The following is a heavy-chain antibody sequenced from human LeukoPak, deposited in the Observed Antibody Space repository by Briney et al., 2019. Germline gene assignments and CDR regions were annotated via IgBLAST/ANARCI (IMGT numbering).Heavy chain of an antibody. V-gene: IGHV4-59*01. D-gene: IGHD2/OR15-2a*01. CDR2: IYYTGST. Sequence: SETLSLTCTVSGGSISAYYWSWIRQPPGKGLEWISHIYYTGSTNYNPSLKSRVTISVDMSKNQFSLRLSSVTAADTALYYCARGYYNSALGRFDYWGQGTLVTVSS. CDR1: GGSISAYY. J-gene: IGHJ4*02. CDR3: ARGYYNSALGRFDY.